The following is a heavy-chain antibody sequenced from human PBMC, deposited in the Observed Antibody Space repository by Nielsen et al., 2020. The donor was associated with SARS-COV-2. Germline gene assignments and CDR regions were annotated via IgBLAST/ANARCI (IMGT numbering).Heavy chain of an antibody. D-gene: IGHD2-2*01. CDR3: ASAIVVVPAANYYGMDV. V-gene: IGHV3-53*04. CDR2: IYSGGST. J-gene: IGHJ6*02. Sequence: GEFLKISCAASGFTSSSHWMSWVRQAPGKGLEWVSVIYSGGSTYYADSVKGRFTISRHNSKNTLYLQMNSLRAEDTAVYYCASAIVVVPAANYYGMDVWGQGTTVTVSS. CDR1: GFTSSSHW.